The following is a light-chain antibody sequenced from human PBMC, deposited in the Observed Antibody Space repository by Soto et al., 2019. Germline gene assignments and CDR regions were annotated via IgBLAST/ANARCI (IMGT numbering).Light chain of an antibody. Sequence: QSVLTQPPSASGSPGQSVTISCTGTFNDVGGYNYVSWYQQHPGKAPKVIIYEVYKRPSGVPDRFSGSKSGKTASLTVSGLQADDEADYYCCSYAGSYHRVFGGGTKLTVL. CDR3: CSYAGSYHRV. J-gene: IGLJ2*01. V-gene: IGLV2-8*01. CDR1: FNDVGGYNY. CDR2: EVY.